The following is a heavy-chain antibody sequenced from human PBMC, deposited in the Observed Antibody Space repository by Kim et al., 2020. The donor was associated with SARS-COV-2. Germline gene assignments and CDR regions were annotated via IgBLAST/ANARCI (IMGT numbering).Heavy chain of an antibody. V-gene: IGHV4-4*07. CDR1: GGSISNYY. J-gene: IGHJ5*02. CDR2: IYTSGST. D-gene: IGHD2-15*01. Sequence: SETLSLTCTVSGGSISNYYWSWIRQPAGKGLEWIGRIYTSGSTNYNPSLKSRVTMSVDTSKNQFSLKLRSVTSADTAVYYCARENKKSCSGGSCYLWGQGTLVTVSS. CDR3: ARENKKSCSGGSCYL.